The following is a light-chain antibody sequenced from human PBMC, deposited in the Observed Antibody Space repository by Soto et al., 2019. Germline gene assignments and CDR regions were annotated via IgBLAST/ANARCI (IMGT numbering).Light chain of an antibody. CDR2: DVS. V-gene: IGLV2-14*01. CDR1: SSDVGAYNY. CDR3: CSYTSRSVYV. Sequence: QSVLTQPASVSGSPGQSIAISCTGTSSDVGAYNYVSWYQQHPGKAPKLLIYDVSYRPSGVSNRFSGSKSGNTASLTISGLQAEDEADYYCCSYTSRSVYVFGTGTKLTVL. J-gene: IGLJ1*01.